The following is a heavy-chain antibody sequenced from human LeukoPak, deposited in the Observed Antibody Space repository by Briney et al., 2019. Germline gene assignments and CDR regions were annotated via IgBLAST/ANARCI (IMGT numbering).Heavy chain of an antibody. CDR1: GYSINSAYY. D-gene: IGHD2-2*01. CDR3: ARVTPAGAYCSSTSCYPGDFQH. Sequence: SKTLSLTCSVSGYSINSAYYWAWIRQPPGKGLEWLGNIYHSGNTYYNPSLKSRVTISVDRSKNQFSLKLSSVTAADTAVYYCARVTPAGAYCSSTSCYPGDFQHWGQGTLVTVSS. J-gene: IGHJ1*01. CDR2: IYHSGNT. V-gene: IGHV4-38-2*02.